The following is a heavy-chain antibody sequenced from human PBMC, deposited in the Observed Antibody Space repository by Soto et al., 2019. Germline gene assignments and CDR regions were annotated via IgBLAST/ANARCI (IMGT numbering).Heavy chain of an antibody. CDR3: ARPPGYISDWYYFDL. Sequence: SVNGSCKTAVYSLIVDYGGWRLQTPEQGFEWMGRISPKSGGTNYAQKFQGRVTMTWDTSLNTAYMELSSLMSEDTAVYYCARPPGYISDWYYFDLWGQGTLVTVSS. V-gene: IGHV1-2*02. CDR2: ISPKSGGT. CDR1: VYSLIVDY. J-gene: IGHJ4*02. D-gene: IGHD6-19*01.